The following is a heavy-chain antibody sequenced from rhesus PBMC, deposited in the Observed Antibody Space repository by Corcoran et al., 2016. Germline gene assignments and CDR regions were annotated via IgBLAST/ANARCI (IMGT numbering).Heavy chain of an antibody. CDR2: ISGSIGRT. V-gene: IGHV4-57*02. CDR1: GGAISSSNW. Sequence: QLQLQESGPGLVKPSETLSLTCAVSGGAISSSNWWSWIRQPPGKVREGIGRISGSIGRTYINPAPKSRVPISKDTSKNQFSLKLSSVPAADTAVYYCARIIGTYFDYWGQGVLVTVSS. D-gene: IGHD1-44*01. CDR3: ARIIGTYFDY. J-gene: IGHJ4*01.